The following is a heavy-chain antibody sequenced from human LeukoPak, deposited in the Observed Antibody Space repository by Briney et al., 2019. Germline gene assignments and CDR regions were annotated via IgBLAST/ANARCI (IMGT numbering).Heavy chain of an antibody. CDR3: ASVVPALGADAFDI. CDR1: VYTFTSYD. J-gene: IGHJ3*02. CDR2: MNPNSGNT. V-gene: IGHV1-8*01. Sequence: GESLKISCKASVYTFTSYDINWVRQATGQGLEWMGWMNPNSGNTGYAQKFQGRVTITRNTSISTAYMELSSLRSEDTAVYYCASVVPALGADAFDIWGQGTMVTVSS. D-gene: IGHD2-2*01.